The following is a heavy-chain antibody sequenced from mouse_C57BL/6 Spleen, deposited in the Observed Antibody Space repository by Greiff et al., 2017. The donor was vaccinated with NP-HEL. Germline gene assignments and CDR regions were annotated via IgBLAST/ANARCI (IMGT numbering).Heavy chain of an antibody. CDR1: GYTFTSYT. D-gene: IGHD3-3*01. Sequence: QVQLKQSGAELARPGASVKMSCKASGYTFTSYTMHWVNQRPGQGLEWIGYINPSSGYTKYNQKFKDKATLTADKSSSTAYMQLSSLTSEDSAVYYCARGDWDYWGQGTSVTVSS. CDR2: INPSSGYT. CDR3: ARGDWDY. J-gene: IGHJ4*01. V-gene: IGHV1-4*01.